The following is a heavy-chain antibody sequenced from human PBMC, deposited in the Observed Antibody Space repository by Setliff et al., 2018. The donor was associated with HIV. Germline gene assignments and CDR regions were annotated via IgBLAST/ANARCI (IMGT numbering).Heavy chain of an antibody. CDR3: ALANIVSTARWNH. V-gene: IGHV1-2*02. J-gene: IGHJ5*02. Sequence: ASVKVSCKASGYTFTGSYMHWVRQAPGQGLEWMGWINPSSGGIHYAQNFQDRVTMTRDTSIRTAYMELRRLTSDDTAVYYCALANIVSTARWNHWGRGTLVTVSS. CDR1: GYTFTGSY. CDR2: INPSSGGI. D-gene: IGHD3-16*02.